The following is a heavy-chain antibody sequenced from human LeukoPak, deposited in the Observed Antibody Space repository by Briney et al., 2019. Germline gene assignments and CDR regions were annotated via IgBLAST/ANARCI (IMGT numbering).Heavy chain of an antibody. J-gene: IGHJ4*02. D-gene: IGHD2-21*02. CDR2: INPNSGGT. Sequence: GASVKVSCKASGYTFTGYYMHWVRQAPGQGLEWMGWINPNSGGTNYAQKFQGRVTMTRDTSISTAYMELSRLRSDDTAVYYCAKDRVVVVTAISDYWGQGTLVTVSS. CDR1: GYTFTGYY. V-gene: IGHV1-2*02. CDR3: AKDRVVVVTAISDY.